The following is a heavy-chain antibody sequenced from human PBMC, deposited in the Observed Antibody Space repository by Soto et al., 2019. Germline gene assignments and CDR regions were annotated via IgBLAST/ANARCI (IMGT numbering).Heavy chain of an antibody. CDR3: ARHRGYYDILTGYYTELNFDY. V-gene: IGHV4-30-4*02. CDR1: GDSISSGDYF. D-gene: IGHD3-9*01. CDR2: IYYSGST. J-gene: IGHJ4*02. Sequence: SETLSLTCTVSGDSISSGDYFWSWIRQPPGRDLEWLGHIYYSGSTYYNPSLRSRLAISVNTSRNQFSLKLMSVTAADTAMYYCARHRGYYDILTGYYTELNFDYWGQGTLVTVSS.